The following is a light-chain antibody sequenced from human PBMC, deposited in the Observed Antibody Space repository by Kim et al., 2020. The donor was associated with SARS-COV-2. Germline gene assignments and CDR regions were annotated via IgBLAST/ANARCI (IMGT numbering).Light chain of an antibody. J-gene: IGLJ3*02. CDR2: GVT. CDR1: SSDIGGYNY. CDR3: SSYTISNTLVV. V-gene: IGLV2-14*03. Sequence: QSLTISCTGTSSDIGGYNYVSWYQQHPGKAPKLMIYGVTNRPSGVSNRFSGSKSGNTASLTISGLQAEDEADYYCSSYTISNTLVVFGGGTQLTVL.